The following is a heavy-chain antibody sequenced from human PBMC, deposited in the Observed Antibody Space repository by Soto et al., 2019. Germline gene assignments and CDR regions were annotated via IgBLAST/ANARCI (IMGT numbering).Heavy chain of an antibody. Sequence: QVQLVESGGGVVQPGRSLRLSCAASGFTFSSYGMHWVRQAPGKGLEWVAVIWYDGSNKYYADSVKGRFTISRDNSKNTLYLQMNSLRAEDTAVYYCARARPYGDQTTQVAYWGQGTLVTVSS. CDR2: IWYDGSNK. D-gene: IGHD4-17*01. J-gene: IGHJ4*02. V-gene: IGHV3-33*01. CDR3: ARARPYGDQTTQVAY. CDR1: GFTFSSYG.